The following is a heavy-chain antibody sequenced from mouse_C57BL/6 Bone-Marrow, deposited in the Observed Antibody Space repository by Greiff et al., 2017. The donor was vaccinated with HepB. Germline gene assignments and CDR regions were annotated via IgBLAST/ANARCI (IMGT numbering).Heavy chain of an antibody. CDR3: ARERNSNY. D-gene: IGHD2-5*01. Sequence: VQRVESGAELARPGASVKLSCKASGYTFTSYGISWVKQRTGQGLEWIGEIYPRSGNTYYNEKFKGKATLTADKSSSTAYMELRSLTSEDSAVYFCARERNSNYWGQGTLVTVSA. CDR1: GYTFTSYG. V-gene: IGHV1-81*01. CDR2: IYPRSGNT. J-gene: IGHJ3*01.